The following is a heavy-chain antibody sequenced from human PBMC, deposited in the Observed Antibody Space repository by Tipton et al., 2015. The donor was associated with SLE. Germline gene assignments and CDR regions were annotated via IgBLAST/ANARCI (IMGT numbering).Heavy chain of an antibody. CDR3: ASKHYDILTGYYPSYYYYYMDV. Sequence: SLRLSCAFSGLTFEIYAVSWVRQAPGKGLEWVANIKQDGSEKYYVDSVKGRFTISRDNAKNSLYLQMNSLRAEDTAVYYCASKHYDILTGYYPSYYYYYMDVWGKGTTVTVSS. CDR2: IKQDGSEK. D-gene: IGHD3-9*01. V-gene: IGHV3-7*03. CDR1: GLTFEIYA. J-gene: IGHJ6*03.